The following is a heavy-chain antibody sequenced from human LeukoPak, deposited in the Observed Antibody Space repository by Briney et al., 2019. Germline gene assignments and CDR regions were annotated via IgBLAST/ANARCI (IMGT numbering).Heavy chain of an antibody. V-gene: IGHV3-23*01. J-gene: IGHJ4*02. D-gene: IGHD3-16*01. CDR3: AKDGVVTITFDY. CDR1: GFTFSSYA. Sequence: PGGPLRLSCTASGFTFSSYAMSWVRQAPGKGLEWVSVISGSGGSTYYGDSVKGRFTISRDNSKNTLYLQMNSLRAEDTAVYYCAKDGVVTITFDYWGQGTLVTVSS. CDR2: ISGSGGST.